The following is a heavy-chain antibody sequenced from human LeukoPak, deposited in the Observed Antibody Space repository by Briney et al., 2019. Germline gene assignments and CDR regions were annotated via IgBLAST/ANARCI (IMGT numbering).Heavy chain of an antibody. Sequence: TGGSLRLSCAAPGFTFSSYSMNWVRQTPGKGLEWVSSISSSSSYIYYADSVKGRFTISRDNAKNSLYLQMNSLRAEDTAVYYCARAESPITMIVVVSAFDIWGPGTMVTVSS. CDR2: ISSSSSYI. CDR1: GFTFSSYS. V-gene: IGHV3-21*01. J-gene: IGHJ3*02. D-gene: IGHD3-22*01. CDR3: ARAESPITMIVVVSAFDI.